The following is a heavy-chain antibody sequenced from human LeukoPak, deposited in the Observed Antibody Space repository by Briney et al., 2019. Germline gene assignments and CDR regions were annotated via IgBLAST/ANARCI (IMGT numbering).Heavy chain of an antibody. J-gene: IGHJ4*02. CDR2: ISYTGTYI. D-gene: IGHD1-26*01. V-gene: IGHV3-21*04. CDR1: GFTFSTYS. CDR3: VRDRGTYRPIDY. Sequence: PGGSLRLSCVASGFTFSTYSMKWVRQAPGKGLEWVSSISYTGTYIYYADSVKGRFTISRDNAQNSLYLQMNSLRAEDTAIYYCVRDRGTYRPIDYWGQGTLVTVSS.